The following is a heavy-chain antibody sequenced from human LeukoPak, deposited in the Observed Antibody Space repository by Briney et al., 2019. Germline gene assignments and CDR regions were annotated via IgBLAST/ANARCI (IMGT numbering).Heavy chain of an antibody. V-gene: IGHV1-18*01. D-gene: IGHD3-10*01. J-gene: IGHJ4*02. Sequence: ASVKVSCKASGYTFTSYGISWVRQAPGQGLEWMGWISAYNGKINYAQKLQGRVTMTTDTSTSTAYMELRSLRSDDTAVYYCARDRGITMVRGNDYWGQGTLVTVSS. CDR1: GYTFTSYG. CDR2: ISAYNGKI. CDR3: ARDRGITMVRGNDY.